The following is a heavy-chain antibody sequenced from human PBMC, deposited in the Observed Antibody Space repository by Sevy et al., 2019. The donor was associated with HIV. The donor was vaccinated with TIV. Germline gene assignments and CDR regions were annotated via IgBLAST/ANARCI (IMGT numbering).Heavy chain of an antibody. J-gene: IGHJ3*01. Sequence: GGSLRLSCTASGFTLSNYAMHWVRQAPGKGLEWVAVISYDGSDTYYADSVKGRFTISRDNSKNTLFLQMNSLGAEDTAVYYCARVRDTMLVVVIYDAFDVWGQGAMVTVSS. CDR2: ISYDGSDT. CDR3: ARVRDTMLVVVIYDAFDV. D-gene: IGHD3-22*01. CDR1: GFTLSNYA. V-gene: IGHV3-30*04.